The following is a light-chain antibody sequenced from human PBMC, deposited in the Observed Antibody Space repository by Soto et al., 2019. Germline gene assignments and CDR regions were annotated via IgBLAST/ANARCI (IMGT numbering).Light chain of an antibody. Sequence: QSVLTQPPSASGTPGQRVTISCSGSSSNIGYNYVYWYQQLPGTAPKLLIYRNNQRPSGVPDRFSGSKSGTSASLAISGLRSEDEADYYCAAWDDSLSGPVFGGGTKVT. CDR1: SSNIGYNY. CDR3: AAWDDSLSGPV. V-gene: IGLV1-47*01. J-gene: IGLJ2*01. CDR2: RNN.